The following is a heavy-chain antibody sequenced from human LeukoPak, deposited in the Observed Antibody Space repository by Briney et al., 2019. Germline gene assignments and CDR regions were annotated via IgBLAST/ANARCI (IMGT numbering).Heavy chain of an antibody. CDR3: ARRGITMVRGANWFDP. J-gene: IGHJ5*02. CDR1: GFTVSSNY. V-gene: IGHV3-53*01. D-gene: IGHD3-10*01. CDR2: INYGGNT. Sequence: GGSLKLSCAASGFTVSSNYMSWVRQAPGKGLEWVSFINYGGNTYYADSVKGRFTISRDISKNTLYLQMNSLRAEDTAVYYCARRGITMVRGANWFDPWGQGTLVTVSS.